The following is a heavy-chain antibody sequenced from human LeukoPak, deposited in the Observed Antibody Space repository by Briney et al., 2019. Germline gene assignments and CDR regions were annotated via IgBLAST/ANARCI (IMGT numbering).Heavy chain of an antibody. D-gene: IGHD3-22*01. V-gene: IGHV3-7*03. J-gene: IGHJ4*02. CDR1: GFTFNRCW. CDR2: INPDGRDT. CDR3: ARDKGDYDTSGSLFVF. Sequence: GGSLRLSCVVSGFTFNRCWMNWVRQAPGKGLEWVAHINPDGRDTYYVDSVKGRFTISRDNAKNSLYLQMNYLRAEDTAVYYCARDKGDYDTSGSLFVFGGQGTLVTVSS.